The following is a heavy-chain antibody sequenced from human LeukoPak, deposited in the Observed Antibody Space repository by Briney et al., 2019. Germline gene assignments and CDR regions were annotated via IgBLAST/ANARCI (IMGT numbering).Heavy chain of an antibody. Sequence: SQTLSLTCTVSGGSISSGDYYWSWIRQPPGKGLEWIGYIYYSGSTYYNPSLKSRVTISVDTSKNQFSLKLSSVTAADTAVYYCARDWERVGAFDIWGQGTMVTVSS. D-gene: IGHD1-26*01. V-gene: IGHV4-30-4*08. CDR1: GGSISSGDYY. CDR2: IYYSGST. J-gene: IGHJ3*02. CDR3: ARDWERVGAFDI.